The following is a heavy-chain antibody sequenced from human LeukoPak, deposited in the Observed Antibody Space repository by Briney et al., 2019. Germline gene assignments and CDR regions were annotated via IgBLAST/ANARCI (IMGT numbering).Heavy chain of an antibody. CDR3: ARDGTEDYYDSSGSPRRGPFDY. D-gene: IGHD3-22*01. J-gene: IGHJ4*02. CDR2: ISSNGGST. CDR1: GFTFSSYA. Sequence: PGRSLRLSCAASGFTFSSYAMHWVRQAPGKGLEYVSAISSNGGSTYYANSVKGRFTISRGNSKNTLYLQMGSLRAEDMAVYYCARDGTEDYYDSSGSPRRGPFDYWGQGTLVTVSS. V-gene: IGHV3-64*01.